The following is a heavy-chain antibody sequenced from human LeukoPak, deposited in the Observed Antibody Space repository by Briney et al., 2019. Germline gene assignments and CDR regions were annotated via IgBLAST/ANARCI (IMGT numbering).Heavy chain of an antibody. CDR3: EVLLWCGDLNWFDS. Sequence: GGSLRLSCPASGFTFSSYSMNWVRQAPGKGLEWVSYISSSSSTIYYADSVKGRFTISRDNAKNSLYLQMNRLRAEDTAVYYCEVLLWCGDLNWFDSWGQGTLVTVSS. J-gene: IGHJ5*01. V-gene: IGHV3-48*01. CDR1: GFTFSSYS. CDR2: ISSSSSTI. D-gene: IGHD3-10*01.